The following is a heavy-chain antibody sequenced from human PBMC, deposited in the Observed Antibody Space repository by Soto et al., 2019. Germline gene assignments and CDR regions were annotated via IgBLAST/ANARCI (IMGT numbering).Heavy chain of an antibody. D-gene: IGHD5-12*01. Sequence: GWSLRLSCATSRFTFSNYAMDWVRQAPGKGLEWVSALSASGANTYDADSGRGRFTISRDNSKNTLYLQMNSLTAEDTAVYYCAKEGGSMQPFDYWGQGTLVTVSS. J-gene: IGHJ4*02. V-gene: IGHV3-23*01. CDR2: LSASGANT. CDR1: RFTFSNYA. CDR3: AKEGGSMQPFDY.